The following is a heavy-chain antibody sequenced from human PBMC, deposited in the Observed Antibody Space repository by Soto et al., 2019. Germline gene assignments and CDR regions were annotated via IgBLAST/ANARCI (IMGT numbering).Heavy chain of an antibody. CDR1: GASVTSGNYY. CDR2: IWYGGTT. V-gene: IGHV4-61*01. CDR3: ARYFYSSSGEKFFDP. Sequence: PSETLSLTCSVSGASVTSGNYYWSWVRQPPGKRLEWIGNIWYGGTTNYNPSLNSRVNIERDTSKNQSSLKLTSVTAADTAIYYCARYFYSSSGEKFFDPWRHGTPVTVSS. D-gene: IGHD2-15*01. J-gene: IGHJ5*02.